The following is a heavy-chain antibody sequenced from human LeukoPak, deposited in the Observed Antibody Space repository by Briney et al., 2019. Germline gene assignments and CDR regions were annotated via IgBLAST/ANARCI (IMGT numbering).Heavy chain of an antibody. V-gene: IGHV3-23*01. CDR1: GFTFSSYA. CDR3: AKDLSPLYYYYGMDV. CDR2: ISGSGGST. J-gene: IGHJ6*02. Sequence: GGSLRLSCAASGFTFSSYAMSWARQAPGKGLEWVSGISGSGGSTYYADSVKGRFTISRDNSKNTLYLQMNSLSAEDTAVYYCAKDLSPLYYYYGMDVWGQGTTVTVSS.